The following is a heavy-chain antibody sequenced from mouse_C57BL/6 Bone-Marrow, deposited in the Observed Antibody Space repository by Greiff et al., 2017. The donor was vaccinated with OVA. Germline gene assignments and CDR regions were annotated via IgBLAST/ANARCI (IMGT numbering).Heavy chain of an antibody. CDR3: AFYYGSSLAWFAY. CDR1: GFNIKNTY. Sequence: SVAELVRPGASVKLSCTASGFNIKNTYMHWVKQRPEQGLEWIGRIDPANGNTKYAPKFQGKATITADTSSNTAYLQLSSLTSEDTAIYYCAFYYGSSLAWFAYWGQGTLVTVSA. J-gene: IGHJ3*01. CDR2: IDPANGNT. D-gene: IGHD1-1*01. V-gene: IGHV14-3*01.